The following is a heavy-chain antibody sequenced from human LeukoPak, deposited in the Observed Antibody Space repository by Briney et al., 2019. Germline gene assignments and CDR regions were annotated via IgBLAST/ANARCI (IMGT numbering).Heavy chain of an antibody. CDR1: AFTVSSYA. CDR2: INWNGGST. J-gene: IGHJ4*02. Sequence: PGGSLRLSCAASAFTVSSYAMSWVRQAPGKGLEWVSGINWNGGSTGYADSVKGRFTISRDNAKNSLYLQMNSLRAEDTALYYCARDGGYSNDYWGQGTLVTVSS. CDR3: ARDGGYSNDY. V-gene: IGHV3-20*04. D-gene: IGHD3-10*01.